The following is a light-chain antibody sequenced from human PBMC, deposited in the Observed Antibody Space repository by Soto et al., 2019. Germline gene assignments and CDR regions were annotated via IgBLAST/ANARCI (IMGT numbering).Light chain of an antibody. CDR1: RGNIGSNF. CDR3: QSYEGALWV. J-gene: IGLJ3*02. CDR2: EDN. V-gene: IGLV6-57*01. Sequence: NFMLTQPHSVSESPGKTVTISCTRSRGNIGSNFVQWYQQRPGGSPTTVIYEDNQRPSGVPDRFSGSIDSSSNSASLTISGLKAEDEADYSCQSYEGALWVFGGGTKLTVL.